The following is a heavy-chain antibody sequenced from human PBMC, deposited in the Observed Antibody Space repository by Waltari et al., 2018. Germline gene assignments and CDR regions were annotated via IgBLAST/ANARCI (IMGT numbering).Heavy chain of an antibody. CDR2: FDREDGET. CDR1: GYTLTELS. Sequence: QVQLVQSGAEVKKPGASVKVSCKVSGYTLTELSMHWVRQAPGKGLEWMGGFDREDGETVDAQKFQGRVTMTEDTSTDTAYMELSSLRSEDTAVYYCATDSGSLGAFDIWGQGTMVTVSS. D-gene: IGHD3-10*01. V-gene: IGHV1-24*01. CDR3: ATDSGSLGAFDI. J-gene: IGHJ3*02.